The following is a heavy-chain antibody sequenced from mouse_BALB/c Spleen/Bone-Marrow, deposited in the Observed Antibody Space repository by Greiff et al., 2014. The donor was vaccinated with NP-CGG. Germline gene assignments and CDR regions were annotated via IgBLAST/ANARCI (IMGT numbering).Heavy chain of an antibody. Sequence: VHLVESAAELARPGASVKMSCKASGYTFTSNTIQWVKQRPGQGLEWIGYINPTGGYTDYNQKFKDKTTLIADKSSSTAYMQLSSLTSEDSAVYYCAREATYYAYFDYWGQGTILTVSS. CDR2: INPTGGYT. CDR1: GYTFTSNT. J-gene: IGHJ2*01. V-gene: IGHV1-4*02. CDR3: AREATYYAYFDY. D-gene: IGHD1-1*01.